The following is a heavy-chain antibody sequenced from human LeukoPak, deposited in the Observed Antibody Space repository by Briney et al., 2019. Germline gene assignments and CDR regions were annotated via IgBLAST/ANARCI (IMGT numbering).Heavy chain of an antibody. D-gene: IGHD3-16*02. J-gene: IGHJ4*02. Sequence: SETLSLTCTVSGGSISSSSYYWGWIRQPPGKGLEWIGSIYYSGSTYYNPSLKSRVTISVDTSKNQFSLKLSSVTAADTAVYYCAAVPPYDYVWGSYRYIPDWGQGTLVTVSS. CDR1: GGSISSSSYY. CDR3: AAVPPYDYVWGSYRYIPD. V-gene: IGHV4-39*07. CDR2: IYYSGST.